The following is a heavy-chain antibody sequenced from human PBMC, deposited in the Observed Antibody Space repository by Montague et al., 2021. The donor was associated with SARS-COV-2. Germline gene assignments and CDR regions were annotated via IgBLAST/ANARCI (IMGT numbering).Heavy chain of an antibody. Sequence: SLRLSCAASGFTFSSYWMSWVRQAPGKGLEWVANIKQDGSEKYYVDSVKGRFTISRDSAKNSLYLQMNSLRAEDTAVYYCAREKPGYSSSWYGGGNYYYGMDVWGQGTTVTVSS. J-gene: IGHJ6*02. CDR3: AREKPGYSSSWYGGGNYYYGMDV. CDR1: GFTFSSYW. D-gene: IGHD6-13*01. CDR2: IKQDGSEK. V-gene: IGHV3-7*03.